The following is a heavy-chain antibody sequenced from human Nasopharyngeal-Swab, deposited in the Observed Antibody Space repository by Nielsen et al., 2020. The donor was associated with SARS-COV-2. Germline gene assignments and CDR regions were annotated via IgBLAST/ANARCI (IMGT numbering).Heavy chain of an antibody. CDR3: VKGDIVVVVAAAEVY. D-gene: IGHD2-15*01. CDR1: GFTFSSYA. Sequence: GESLKISCSASGFTFSSYAMHWVRQAPGKGLEYVSAISSNGGSTYYADSVKGRFTISRDNSKNTLYLQMSSLRAEDTAVHYCVKGDIVVVVAAAEVYWGQGTLVTVSS. J-gene: IGHJ4*02. CDR2: ISSNGGST. V-gene: IGHV3-64D*08.